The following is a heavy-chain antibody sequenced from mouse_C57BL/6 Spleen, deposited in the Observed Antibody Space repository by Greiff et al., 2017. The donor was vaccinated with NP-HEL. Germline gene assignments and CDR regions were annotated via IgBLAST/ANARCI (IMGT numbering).Heavy chain of an antibody. CDR2: INPTPFST. J-gene: IGHJ1*03. V-gene: IGHV1-18*01. CDR3: ARRGTVVATRYFDV. D-gene: IGHD1-1*01. CDR1: RSHCPSPP. Sequence: EVQLQQSGPELVKPFPSVKIPCKAPRSHCPSPPMSFFTPPHFNSLELIGDINPTPFSTIYNQKFKGKATLTVDKSSSTAYMELRSLTSEDTAVYYCARRGTVVATRYFDVWGTGTTVTVSS.